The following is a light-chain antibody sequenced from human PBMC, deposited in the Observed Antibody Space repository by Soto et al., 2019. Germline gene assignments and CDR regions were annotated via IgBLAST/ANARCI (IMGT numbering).Light chain of an antibody. J-gene: IGKJ3*01. CDR2: GAS. Sequence: EIVLSQSPGTLYLSPGESATLSCRASQSVSSSYFAWYQQKPGQAPRLLIYGASSRATGIPDRFSGSGSGTDFTLTISRLEPEDFALYYCQQYGSSPFTFGPGTKVDIK. CDR1: QSVSSSY. CDR3: QQYGSSPFT. V-gene: IGKV3-20*01.